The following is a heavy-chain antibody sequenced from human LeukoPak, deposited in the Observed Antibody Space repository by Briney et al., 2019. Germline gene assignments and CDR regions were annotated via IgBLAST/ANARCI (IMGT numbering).Heavy chain of an antibody. J-gene: IGHJ5*02. CDR3: ARSGITIFGVVTMNWFDP. CDR1: GGSISSYF. V-gene: IGHV4-59*01. CDR2: IYYSGST. Sequence: SETLSLTCTVSGGSISSYFWSWIRQPPGKGLEWTGYIYYSGSTNYNPSLKSRVTISVDTSKNQFSLKLSSVTAADTAVYYCARSGITIFGVVTMNWFDPWGQGTLVTVSS. D-gene: IGHD3-3*01.